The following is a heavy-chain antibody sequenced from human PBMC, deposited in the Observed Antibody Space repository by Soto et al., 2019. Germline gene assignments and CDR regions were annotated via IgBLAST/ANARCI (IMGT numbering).Heavy chain of an antibody. V-gene: IGHV4-31*03. CDR1: GGSISSGGYY. J-gene: IGHJ4*02. D-gene: IGHD6-13*01. CDR3: VRSFGVAAAGPFDY. Sequence: SETLSLTCTVSGGSISSGGYYWSWIRQHPGKGLEWIGYIYYSGSTYYNPSLKSRVTISVDTSKNQFSLKLSSVTAADTAVYYCVRSFGVAAAGPFDYWGQGTLVTVS. CDR2: IYYSGST.